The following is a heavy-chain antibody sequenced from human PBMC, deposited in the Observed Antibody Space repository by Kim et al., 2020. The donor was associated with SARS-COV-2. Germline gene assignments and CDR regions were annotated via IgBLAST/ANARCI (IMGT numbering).Heavy chain of an antibody. Sequence: GGSLRLSCAASGFTFSSYWMHWVRQALGKGLVWVSRINTDGSGTSYADSVKGRFSISRDNAKNTVYLQMSSLRAEDTAVYHCAREYDGDGLDSWGQGTLVTVSS. D-gene: IGHD4-17*01. J-gene: IGHJ4*02. CDR2: INTDGSGT. CDR1: GFTFSSYW. CDR3: AREYDGDGLDS. V-gene: IGHV3-74*01.